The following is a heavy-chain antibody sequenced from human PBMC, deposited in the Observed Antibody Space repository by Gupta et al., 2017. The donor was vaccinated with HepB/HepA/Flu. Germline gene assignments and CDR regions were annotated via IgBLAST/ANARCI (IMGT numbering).Heavy chain of an antibody. CDR2: IYYSGST. CDR1: GGSISSSSYY. V-gene: IGHV4-39*01. Sequence: QLQLQESGPGLVKPSETLSLTCTVSGGSISSSSYYWGWIRQPPGKGLEWIGSIYYSGSTYYNPALKSRVTISVDTSKNQFSLKLSSVTAADTAVYYCARLGPAMVTLDYWGQGTLVTVSS. CDR3: ARLGPAMVTLDY. J-gene: IGHJ4*02. D-gene: IGHD5-18*01.